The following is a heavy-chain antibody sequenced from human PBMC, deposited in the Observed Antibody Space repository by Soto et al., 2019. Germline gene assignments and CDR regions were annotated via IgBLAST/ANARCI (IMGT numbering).Heavy chain of an antibody. D-gene: IGHD3-22*01. CDR1: GFTFSSYG. CDR2: ISYDGSNK. J-gene: IGHJ4*02. CDR3: AKVFGRRYYDSYDY. V-gene: IGHV3-30*18. Sequence: AGPLRLSCAASGFTFSSYGMHWVRQALGKGLEWVAVISYDGSNKYYADSVKGRFTISRDNSKDTLYLQMNSLRAEDTAVYYCAKVFGRRYYDSYDYWGQGTLVTVSS.